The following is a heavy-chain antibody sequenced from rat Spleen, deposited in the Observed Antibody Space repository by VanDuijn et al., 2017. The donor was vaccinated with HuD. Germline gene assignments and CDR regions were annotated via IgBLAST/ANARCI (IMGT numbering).Heavy chain of an antibody. Sequence: EMQLVESGGGLVQPGRSMNLSCVASGFSFSGYYMAWVRQAPTKGLEWVASISNVGGDTHYRDSVKGRFTVSRDNAKATLYLQMDSLRSEDTATYYCTRLDYGGSYFDYWGQGVMVTVSS. D-gene: IGHD1-11*01. J-gene: IGHJ2*01. V-gene: IGHV5-25*01. CDR2: ISNVGGDT. CDR1: GFSFSGYY. CDR3: TRLDYGGSYFDY.